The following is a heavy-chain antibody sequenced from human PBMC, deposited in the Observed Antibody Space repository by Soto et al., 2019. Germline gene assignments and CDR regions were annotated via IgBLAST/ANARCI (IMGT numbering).Heavy chain of an antibody. V-gene: IGHV3-49*04. D-gene: IGHD3-22*01. CDR3: TRDPYDGSGYYDY. Sequence: PGGSLRLSCTASGFTFGYYAMSWVRQAPGKGLEWVGFIRSKSYGGTTKYAASVEGRFTTSRDDSNSIAYLQMNSLKTEDTAVYYCTRDPYDGSGYYDYWGQGTLVTVSS. CDR2: IRSKSYGGTT. CDR1: GFTFGYYA. J-gene: IGHJ4*02.